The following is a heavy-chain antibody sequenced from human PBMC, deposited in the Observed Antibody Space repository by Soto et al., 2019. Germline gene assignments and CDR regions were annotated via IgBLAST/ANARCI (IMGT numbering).Heavy chain of an antibody. CDR2: INHSGST. D-gene: IGHD2-2*01. CDR3: AREVGRCSSTSCYHYFDY. CDR1: GGSFSGYY. Sequence: SETLSLTCAVYGGSFSGYYWSWIRQPPGKGLEWIGEINHSGSTNYNPSLKSRVTISVDTSKNQFSLKLSSVTAADTAVYYCAREVGRCSSTSCYHYFDYWGQGTLVTVSS. J-gene: IGHJ4*02. V-gene: IGHV4-34*01.